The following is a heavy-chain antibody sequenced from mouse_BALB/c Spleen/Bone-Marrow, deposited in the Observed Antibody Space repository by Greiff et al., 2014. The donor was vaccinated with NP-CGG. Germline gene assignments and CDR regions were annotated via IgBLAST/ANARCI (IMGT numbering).Heavy chain of an antibody. Sequence: VQLQQPGAELVKPGASVKLSCTTSGFNIKDPYIHWVKQRPEQGLEWIGRIDPANYNTQYDPKFQGKATITADTPSNAAYLQVNSLTSEDTAVYYCATLTGTFDYWGQGTPVTVSA. CDR1: GFNIKDPY. CDR3: ATLTGTFDY. CDR2: IDPANYNT. D-gene: IGHD4-1*01. J-gene: IGHJ3*01. V-gene: IGHV14-3*02.